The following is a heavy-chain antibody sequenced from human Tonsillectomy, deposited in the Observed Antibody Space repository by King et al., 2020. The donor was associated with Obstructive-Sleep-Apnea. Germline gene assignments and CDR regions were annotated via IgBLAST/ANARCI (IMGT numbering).Heavy chain of an antibody. CDR2: IYPSGST. D-gene: IGHD1-7*01. V-gene: IGHV4-38-2*02. J-gene: IGHJ4*02. CDR3: ARVIGNWNYPRYFDY. CDR1: CYSISSAYY. Sequence: VQLQESGPGLVKPSETLSLTCTVSCYSISSAYYWGWIRQPPGKGLEGIGSIYPSGSTYYNPSLKSRATITVDTSKNQFSLRLGSVTAADTALYYCARVIGNWNYPRYFDYWGQGTLVTVSS.